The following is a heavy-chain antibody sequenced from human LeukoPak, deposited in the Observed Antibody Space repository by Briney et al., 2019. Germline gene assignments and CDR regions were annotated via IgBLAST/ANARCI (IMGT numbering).Heavy chain of an antibody. Sequence: SGPTLVNPTETLTLTCTLSGLSLSRSGMCVNWIRQPPGKALEWLAFINWKDDEYYSPSLKTRLTISKDTSKNQVVLTLTNIDPVDTATYFCARAKQPNYFDGSGYFLDDAFDIWGQGTMVTVSS. V-gene: IGHV2-70*13. CDR1: GLSLSRSGMC. CDR2: INWKDDE. J-gene: IGHJ3*02. CDR3: ARAKQPNYFDGSGYFLDDAFDI. D-gene: IGHD3-22*01.